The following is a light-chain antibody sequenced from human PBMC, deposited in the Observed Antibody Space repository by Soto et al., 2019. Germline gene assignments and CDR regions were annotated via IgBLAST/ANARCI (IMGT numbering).Light chain of an antibody. Sequence: QSVLTQPPSASGSPGQSFTISCTGASSDVGKYNFVSWYQQHPGKAPKLMIYDVTERPSGVPDRFSGSKSGNTASLTVSGLQAEDEADYYCTSYAGSSIPVVFGGGTKVTVL. CDR1: SSDVGKYNF. V-gene: IGLV2-8*01. CDR2: DVT. CDR3: TSYAGSSIPVV. J-gene: IGLJ2*01.